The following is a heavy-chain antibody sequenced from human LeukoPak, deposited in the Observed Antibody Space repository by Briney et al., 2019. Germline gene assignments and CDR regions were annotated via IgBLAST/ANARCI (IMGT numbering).Heavy chain of an antibody. CDR2: TYYRSKWYN. Sequence: SQTLSLTCAISGDSVSSNSAAWNWIRQSPSRGLEWLGRTYYRSKWYNGYAVSVKSRITINPDTSKNQFSLQLNSVTPEDTAVYYCARDHSSGWYRGYYFDYWGQGTLVTVSS. J-gene: IGHJ4*02. D-gene: IGHD6-19*01. CDR1: GDSVSSNSAA. V-gene: IGHV6-1*01. CDR3: ARDHSSGWYRGYYFDY.